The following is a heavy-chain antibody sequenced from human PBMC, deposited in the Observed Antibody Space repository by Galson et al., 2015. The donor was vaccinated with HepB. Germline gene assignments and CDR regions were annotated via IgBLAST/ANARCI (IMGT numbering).Heavy chain of an antibody. Sequence: SVKVSCKASGYTFTSYGISWVRQAPGQGLEWMGWISAYNGNTNYAQKPQGRVTMTTDTSTSTAYMELRSLRSDDTAVYYCARITMTTVTTIWFDPWGQGTLVTVSS. CDR3: ARITMTTVTTIWFDP. J-gene: IGHJ5*02. CDR1: GYTFTSYG. V-gene: IGHV1-18*01. CDR2: ISAYNGNT. D-gene: IGHD4-17*01.